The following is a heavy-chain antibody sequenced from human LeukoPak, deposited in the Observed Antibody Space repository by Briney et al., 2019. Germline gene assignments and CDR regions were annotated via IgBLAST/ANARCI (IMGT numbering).Heavy chain of an antibody. J-gene: IGHJ2*01. CDR1: GGSFSGFY. CDR2: INHSRST. CDR3: ARVPKYFDL. Sequence: PSETLSLTCAVYGGSFSGFYWTWIRQPPGKGLEWIGQINHSRSTHYNPSLKSRVTISVDTSKNQFSLKPSSVTAADTAVYYCARVPKYFDLWGRGTLVTVSS. V-gene: IGHV4-34*01.